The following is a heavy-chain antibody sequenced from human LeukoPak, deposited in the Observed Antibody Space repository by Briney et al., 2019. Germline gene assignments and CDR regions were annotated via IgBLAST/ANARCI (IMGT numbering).Heavy chain of an antibody. J-gene: IGHJ6*03. CDR2: ISSSSSYI. CDR1: GFTFSSYS. V-gene: IGHV3-21*01. Sequence: PGGSLRLSCAASGFTFSSYSMNWVRQAPGKGLEWVSSISSSSSYIYYADSVKGRFTISRDNAKNSLYLQMNSLRAEDTAVYYCARAKGYCSSTSCYAPADYYYYMDVWGKGTTVTVSS. D-gene: IGHD2-2*01. CDR3: ARAKGYCSSTSCYAPADYYYYMDV.